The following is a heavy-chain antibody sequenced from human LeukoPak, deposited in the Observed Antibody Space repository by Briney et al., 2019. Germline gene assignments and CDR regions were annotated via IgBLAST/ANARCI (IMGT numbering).Heavy chain of an antibody. V-gene: IGHV4-4*07. Sequence: SETLSLTCTVSGGSISSYYWNWIRQPAGKGLEWIGCIYTSGSTNYNPSLKSRVTMSVDTSKNQFSLRLSSMTAADTAVYYCARDLGGYYYGMDVWGQGTTVTVSS. CDR1: GGSISSYY. CDR2: IYTSGST. J-gene: IGHJ6*02. CDR3: ARDLGGYYYGMDV. D-gene: IGHD3-16*01.